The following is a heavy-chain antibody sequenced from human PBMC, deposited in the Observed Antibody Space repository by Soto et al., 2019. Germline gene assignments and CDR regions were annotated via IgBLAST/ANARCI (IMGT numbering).Heavy chain of an antibody. CDR2: IYYSGST. CDR1: GGSISTYY. D-gene: IGHD2-2*01. V-gene: IGHV4-59*01. Sequence: SETLSLTCTVSGGSISTYYLSWIRQPPGKGLECIGYIYYSGSTNYNPSLKSRVTISLDTSKNQFSLKLSSVTAADTAVYYCAGRVAPAATGGAYGMDVWGQGTTVTVYS. J-gene: IGHJ6*02. CDR3: AGRVAPAATGGAYGMDV.